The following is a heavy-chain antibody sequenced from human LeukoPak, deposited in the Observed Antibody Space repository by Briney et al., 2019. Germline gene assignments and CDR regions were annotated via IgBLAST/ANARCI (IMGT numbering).Heavy chain of an antibody. CDR1: GFTFSSYW. J-gene: IGHJ4*02. CDR2: INTDGRST. CDR3: ARGLSVGVAYGDN. D-gene: IGHD3-3*01. V-gene: IGHV3-74*01. Sequence: GGSLRLSCAASGFTFSSYWVHWVRQAPGKGLVWVSCINTDGRSTWYADSVKGRFTISRDNAKNTLYLQMNSLRAEDAAVYFCARGLSVGVAYGDNWGQGTLVTVSS.